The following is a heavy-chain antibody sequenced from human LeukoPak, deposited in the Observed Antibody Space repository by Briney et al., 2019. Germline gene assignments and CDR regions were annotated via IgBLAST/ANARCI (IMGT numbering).Heavy chain of an antibody. Sequence: ASVKVSCKASGYTFTSYGISWVRQAPGQGLEWMGWISAYNGNTNCAQKLQGRVTMTTDTSTSTAYMELRSLRSDDTAVYYCARTMTSSYYYYGMDVWGQGTTVTVSS. CDR1: GYTFTSYG. CDR3: ARTMTSSYYYYGMDV. V-gene: IGHV1-18*01. D-gene: IGHD3-22*01. J-gene: IGHJ6*02. CDR2: ISAYNGNT.